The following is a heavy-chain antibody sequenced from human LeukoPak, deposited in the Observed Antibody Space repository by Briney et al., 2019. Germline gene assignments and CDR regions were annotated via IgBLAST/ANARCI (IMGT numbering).Heavy chain of an antibody. J-gene: IGHJ6*02. Sequence: GGSLRLSCAASGFTLSSYDMHWVRQATGKGLEWVSAIGTAGDTYYPGSVKGRFTISRENAKNSLYLQMNSLRAGDTAVYYCARGLTGYYRAGSYYYYGMDVWGQGTTVTVSS. CDR2: IGTAGDT. CDR3: ARGLTGYYRAGSYYYYGMDV. CDR1: GFTLSSYD. V-gene: IGHV3-13*01. D-gene: IGHD3-9*01.